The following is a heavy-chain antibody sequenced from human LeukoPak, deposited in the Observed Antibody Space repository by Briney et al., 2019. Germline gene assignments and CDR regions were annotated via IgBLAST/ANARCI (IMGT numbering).Heavy chain of an antibody. V-gene: IGHV1-69*13. Sequence: SVKVSCKASGGTFSSYAISWVRQAPGQGLEWMGGIIPIFGTANYAQKFQGRVTITADESTSTAYMELSSLRSEDTAVYYCARDTLDGYNSHYFDYWGQGTLVTVSS. CDR3: ARDTLDGYNSHYFDY. CDR2: IIPIFGTA. CDR1: GGTFSSYA. D-gene: IGHD5-24*01. J-gene: IGHJ4*02.